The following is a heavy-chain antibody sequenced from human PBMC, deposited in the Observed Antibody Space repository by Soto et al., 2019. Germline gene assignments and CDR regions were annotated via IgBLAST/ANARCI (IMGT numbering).Heavy chain of an antibody. D-gene: IGHD6-13*01. CDR2: ISSSSSSTI. V-gene: IGHV3-48*02. CDR3: ARDSPYSSSWYDLNWFDP. CDR1: GFTFSSYS. Sequence: GGSLRLSCAASGFTFSSYSMNWVRQAPGKGLEWVSYISSSSSSTIYYADSVKGRFTISRDNAKNSLYLQMNSLRDEDTAVYYCARDSPYSSSWYDLNWFDPWGQGTLVTVSS. J-gene: IGHJ5*02.